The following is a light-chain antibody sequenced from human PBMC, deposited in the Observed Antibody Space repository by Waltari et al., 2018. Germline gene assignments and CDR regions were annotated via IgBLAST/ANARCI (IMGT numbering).Light chain of an antibody. CDR1: SSDSGGYEY. V-gene: IGLV2-14*03. J-gene: IGLJ2*01. CDR2: DVN. Sequence: SALTQPDSVSGSPGQSITISCSGISSDSGGYEYVSWYQQHPGKAPKDSIYDVNNRPSGFSIRFAASKSGSSASLSISSLQAEDDADYYCSSFTSSTTGIFGGGTKVTVL. CDR3: SSFTSSTTGI.